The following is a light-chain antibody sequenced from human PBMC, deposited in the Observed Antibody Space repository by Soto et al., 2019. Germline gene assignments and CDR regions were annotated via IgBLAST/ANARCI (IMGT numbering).Light chain of an antibody. Sequence: DIPMTQSPSSLSASLVERVTIXRQASHDIKKYLNWYQVKSGKAPKLLIYDASNLQTGVPSRFSGSGSGTDFTLTISSLQPEDSATFYCQQYDNVGMTFGQGTRLENK. V-gene: IGKV1-33*01. CDR2: DAS. CDR3: QQYDNVGMT. J-gene: IGKJ5*01. CDR1: HDIKKY.